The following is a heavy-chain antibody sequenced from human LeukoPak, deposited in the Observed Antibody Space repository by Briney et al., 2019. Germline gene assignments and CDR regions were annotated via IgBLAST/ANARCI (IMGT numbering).Heavy chain of an antibody. J-gene: IGHJ2*01. CDR1: GGSISSYY. CDR3: ARWDLDDYGDTTPDYWYFDL. V-gene: IGHV4-59*08. Sequence: PSETLSLTCTVSGGSISSYYWSWIRQPPGKGLEWIGYIYYSGSTNYNPSLKSRVTISVDTSKNQFSLKLSSVTAADTAVYYCARWDLDDYGDTTPDYWYFDLWGRGTLVTVSS. CDR2: IYYSGST. D-gene: IGHD4-17*01.